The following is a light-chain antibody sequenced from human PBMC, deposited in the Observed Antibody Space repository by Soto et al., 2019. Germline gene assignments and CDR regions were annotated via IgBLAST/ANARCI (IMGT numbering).Light chain of an antibody. V-gene: IGKV2-28*01. J-gene: IGKJ1*01. CDR3: MQARHMPRT. Sequence: DIVMTQSPLSLPVTPGEPASISCRSSQSLLHSNGYNYLDWYLQKPGQSPQLLIYLGSNRAAGVPDRVSCSGSGTDFTLKISRVEAEDVGVYSCMQARHMPRTVGQGTKVEIK. CDR1: QSLLHSNGYNY. CDR2: LGS.